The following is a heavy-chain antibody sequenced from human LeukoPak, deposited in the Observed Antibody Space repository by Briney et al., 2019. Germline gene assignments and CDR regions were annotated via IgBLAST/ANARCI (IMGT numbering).Heavy chain of an antibody. CDR1: GFTFSRYY. J-gene: IGHJ2*01. CDR2: IKQDGSEK. CDR3: VRWIASGSGIYWYFDV. Sequence: PGGSLRLSCAASGFTFSRYYMTWVRQHPGKGLEWVANIKQDGSEKFYVDSVKGRFTISRDNAKNSLFLQMNSLRAEDTAVYYCVRWIASGSGIYWYFDVWGRGTLVTVSS. D-gene: IGHD1-26*01. V-gene: IGHV3-7*01.